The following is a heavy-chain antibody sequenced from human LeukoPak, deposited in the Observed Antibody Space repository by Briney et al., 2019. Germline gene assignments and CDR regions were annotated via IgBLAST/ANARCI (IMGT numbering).Heavy chain of an antibody. D-gene: IGHD3-22*01. V-gene: IGHV3-21*01. CDR3: ATLAPGYYHDY. CDR2: ISSSSSYI. Sequence: GGSLRLSCAASGFTFDDYAMHWVRQAPGKGLEWVSSISSSSSYIYYADSVKGRFTISRDNAKNSLYLQMNSLRAEDTAVYYCATLAPGYYHDYWGQGTLVTVSS. CDR1: GFTFDDYA. J-gene: IGHJ4*02.